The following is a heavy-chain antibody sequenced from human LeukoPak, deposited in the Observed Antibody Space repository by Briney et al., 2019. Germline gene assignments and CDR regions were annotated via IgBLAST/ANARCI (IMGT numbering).Heavy chain of an antibody. V-gene: IGHV4-59*01. CDR3: ARGTYSSSWSGDDYFDY. J-gene: IGHJ4*02. Sequence: SETLSLTCTVSGGSISSYYWSWIRQPPGKGLEWIGYIYYSVSTNYNPSLKSRVTISVDTSKNQFSLKLSSVTAADTAVYYCARGTYSSSWSGDDYFDYWGQGTLVTVSS. CDR2: IYYSVST. D-gene: IGHD6-13*01. CDR1: GGSISSYY.